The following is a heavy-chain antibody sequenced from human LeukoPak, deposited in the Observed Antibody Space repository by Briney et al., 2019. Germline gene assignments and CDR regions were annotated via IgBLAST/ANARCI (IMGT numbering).Heavy chain of an antibody. CDR3: ARATPSYCSSTSCYYYYYGMDV. V-gene: IGHV4-59*01. J-gene: IGHJ6*04. D-gene: IGHD2-2*01. Sequence: PSETLSLTCTVSGGSISSYYWSWIRQPPGKGLEWIGDIYYSGGTNYNPSLKSRVTISVDTSKNQFSLKLSSVTAADTAVYYCARATPSYCSSTSCYYYYYGMDVWGKGTTVTVSS. CDR2: IYYSGGT. CDR1: GGSISSYY.